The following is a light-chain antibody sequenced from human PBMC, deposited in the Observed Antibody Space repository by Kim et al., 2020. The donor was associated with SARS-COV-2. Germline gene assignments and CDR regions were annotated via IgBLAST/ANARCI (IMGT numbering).Light chain of an antibody. J-gene: IGLJ2*01. CDR1: SSNIGTGYD. CDR3: QSYDSSLSGSV. V-gene: IGLV1-40*01. CDR2: ANT. Sequence: QRVTISCTGSSSNIGTGYDVHWYQQLPGTAPKLLIYANTNRPSGVPDGFSASKSGTSASLAITGLQAEDEADYYCQSYDSSLSGSVFGGGTQLTVL.